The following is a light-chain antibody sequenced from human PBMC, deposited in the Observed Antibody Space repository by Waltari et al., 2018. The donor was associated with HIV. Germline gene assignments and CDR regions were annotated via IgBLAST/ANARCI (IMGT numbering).Light chain of an antibody. J-gene: IGKJ4*01. Sequence: DIVMMQSPATRYVSPGVKANLFCRASQSVSSNLAWYHQKPGQPPRLLIYGASTRAPGIPARFSASGSGTEFTLTISWMQSEDFAVYYCQQYNKCPFTFGGGTKVELK. CDR1: QSVSSN. CDR3: QQYNKCPFT. CDR2: GAS. V-gene: IGKV3D-15*02.